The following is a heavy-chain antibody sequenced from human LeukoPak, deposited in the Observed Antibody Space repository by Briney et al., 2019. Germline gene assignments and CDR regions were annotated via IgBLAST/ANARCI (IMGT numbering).Heavy chain of an antibody. D-gene: IGHD4-17*01. J-gene: IGHJ4*02. CDR2: IYRSGST. V-gene: IGHV4-4*07. CDR1: GGSISSYY. CDR3: AGSNDNGDYYFDS. Sequence: SETLSLTCSVSGGSISSYYWNWIRQPAGTGLEWIGRIYRSGSTNYSPSLKSRISMSIDTSKSQFSLKLSSVTAADTAVYYCAGSNDNGDYYFDSWGQGTLVTVST.